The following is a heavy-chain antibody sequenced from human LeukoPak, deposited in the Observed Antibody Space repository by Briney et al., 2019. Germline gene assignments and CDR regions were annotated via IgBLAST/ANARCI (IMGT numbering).Heavy chain of an antibody. J-gene: IGHJ6*03. D-gene: IGHD2-2*01. CDR3: ARDMDGGYCTSTSCFNRVSYYYYMDV. CDR1: GGSISPYY. Sequence: SETLSLTCTVSGGSISPYYWSWIRQPAGKGLEWIGRIYTSGNTNYNPSLKSRVTMSIDTSKNQFSLKLSSMTAADTAVYYCARDMDGGYCTSTSCFNRVSYYYYMDVWGKGTTVTVSS. V-gene: IGHV4-4*07. CDR2: IYTSGNT.